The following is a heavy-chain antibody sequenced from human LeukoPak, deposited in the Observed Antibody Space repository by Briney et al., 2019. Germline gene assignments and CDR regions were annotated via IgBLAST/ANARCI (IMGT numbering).Heavy chain of an antibody. CDR1: GGSVSSGSYY. Sequence: SETLSLTCTVSGGSVSSGSYYWSWIRQPPGKGLEWIGYIYYSGSTNYNPSLNSRVTISVDTSKHQFSLKLISVSAAYTAVYYCARHLVSGSYPHFDYWGQGTLVAVSS. D-gene: IGHD1-26*01. CDR3: ARHLVSGSYPHFDY. V-gene: IGHV4-61*01. J-gene: IGHJ4*02. CDR2: IYYSGST.